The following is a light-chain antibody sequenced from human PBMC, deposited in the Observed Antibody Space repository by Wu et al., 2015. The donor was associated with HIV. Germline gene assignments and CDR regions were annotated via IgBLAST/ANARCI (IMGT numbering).Light chain of an antibody. CDR1: QSACSH. CDR3: QQRNNGSLI. Sequence: ASQSACSHLAWLQQRPGHGSQVPHQCASNRVTGIPARFSVSGSGTDCTLIISSLEPEDFAIYYCQQRNNGSLIFGQGTRLDIK. CDR2: AS. J-gene: IGKJ5*01. V-gene: IGKV3-11*01.